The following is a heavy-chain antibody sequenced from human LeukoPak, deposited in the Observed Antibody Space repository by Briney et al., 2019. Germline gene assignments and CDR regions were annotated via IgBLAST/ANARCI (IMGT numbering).Heavy chain of an antibody. CDR1: GGSISSSNW. CDR3: AKLKRGLWFGEVGFDY. Sequence: SETLSLTCAVSGGSISSSNWWSWVRQPPVKGLEWIGEIYHSGSTNYNPSLKSRVTISVDKSKNQFSLKLSSVTAADTAVYYCAKLKRGLWFGEVGFDYWGQGTLVTVSS. CDR2: IYHSGST. D-gene: IGHD3-10*01. V-gene: IGHV4-4*02. J-gene: IGHJ4*02.